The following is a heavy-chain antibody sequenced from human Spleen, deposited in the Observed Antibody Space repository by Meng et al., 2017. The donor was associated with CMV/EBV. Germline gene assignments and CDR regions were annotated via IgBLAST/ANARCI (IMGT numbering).Heavy chain of an antibody. V-gene: IGHV3-66*01. J-gene: IGHJ4*02. Sequence: GGSLRLSCAASGFTFSNNAMHWVLQAPGKGLEWVSVIYSGGSTYYADSVKGRFTISRDNAKNSLYLQMNSLRAEDTAVYYCASGMYSGSYWGQGTLVTVSS. CDR2: IYSGGST. D-gene: IGHD1-26*01. CDR3: ASGMYSGSY. CDR1: GFTFSNNA.